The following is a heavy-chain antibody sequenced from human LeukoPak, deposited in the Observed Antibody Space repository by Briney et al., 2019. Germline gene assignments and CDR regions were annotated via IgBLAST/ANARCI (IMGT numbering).Heavy chain of an antibody. J-gene: IGHJ4*02. Sequence: PSETLSLTCTVSGGSISNYHWSWIRQPAGKGLEWIGQIHTSGSTNYNPPLKSRVSMSIDTTEDQVSLTIRSVTAADTAFYYCARRDFSRGWSFDYWGQGTLVTVSS. D-gene: IGHD6-19*01. CDR1: GGSISNYH. V-gene: IGHV4-4*07. CDR3: ARRDFSRGWSFDY. CDR2: IHTSGST.